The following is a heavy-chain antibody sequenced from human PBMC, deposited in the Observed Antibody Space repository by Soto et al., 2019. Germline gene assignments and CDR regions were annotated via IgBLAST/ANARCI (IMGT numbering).Heavy chain of an antibody. CDR2: LNPNSGDT. D-gene: IGHD3-10*01. V-gene: IGHV1-2*04. Sequence: ASVKGSLKGSWYTLWDYYIHWVRQVPGQGLEWLGWLNPNSGDTHYAQKFQGSVTMTRDTSINTAYMELSRLRSDDTAVYFCATMVVLTTYFDAWGQGTLVTVSS. J-gene: IGHJ4*02. CDR1: WYTLWDYY. CDR3: ATMVVLTTYFDA.